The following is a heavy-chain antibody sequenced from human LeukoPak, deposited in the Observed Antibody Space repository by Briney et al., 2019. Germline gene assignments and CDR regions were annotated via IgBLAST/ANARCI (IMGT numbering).Heavy chain of an antibody. J-gene: IGHJ4*02. CDR1: GFTLTNEA. CDR3: ARRYNWNYRYFDY. Sequence: GGSLRLSCAASGFTLTNEAMSWVRQAPGKGPEWVASILTSGEVSFYPDSVKGRFTISRDNSKNTLYLQMNSLRAEDTAVFYCARRYNWNYRYFDYWGQGTLVTVSS. V-gene: IGHV3-23*01. CDR2: ILTSGEVS. D-gene: IGHD1-7*01.